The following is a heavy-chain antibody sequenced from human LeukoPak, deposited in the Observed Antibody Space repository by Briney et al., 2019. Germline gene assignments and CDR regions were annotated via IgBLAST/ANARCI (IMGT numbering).Heavy chain of an antibody. D-gene: IGHD5-18*01. J-gene: IGHJ4*02. CDR3: AKELDTMFFDY. V-gene: IGHV3-43*01. Sequence: TGGSLRLSCATSGFNFDRYTIHWVRQAPGKGLEWVSLAGWAGGTTYYSDSVRGRFTISRDSGKNSVYLQMNSLTTDDTAFYFCAKELDTMFFDYWGQGAQVTVSS. CDR2: AGWAGGTT. CDR1: GFNFDRYT.